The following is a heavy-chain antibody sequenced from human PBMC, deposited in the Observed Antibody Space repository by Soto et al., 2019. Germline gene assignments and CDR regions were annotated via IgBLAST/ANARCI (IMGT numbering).Heavy chain of an antibody. Sequence: SETLSLTCTVPGGSITSSSYYWGWIRQPPGNGLEWIGNIYYSGSTYYNPSLKSRVTISVDTSKNQFSLKLSSVTAADTAVYYCMLGSGWKDFDYWGQGTLVTVSS. V-gene: IGHV4-39*01. D-gene: IGHD3-22*01. CDR1: GGSITSSSYY. CDR2: IYYSGST. CDR3: MLGSGWKDFDY. J-gene: IGHJ4*02.